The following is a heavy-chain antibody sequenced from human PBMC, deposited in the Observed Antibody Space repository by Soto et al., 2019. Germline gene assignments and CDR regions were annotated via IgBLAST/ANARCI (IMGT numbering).Heavy chain of an antibody. V-gene: IGHV4-61*01. CDR3: ATETGTTGFDH. CDR2: IYHSGRT. Sequence: SETPSLTCTVSGGSVTTGTYYWSWIRQPPGKGLEWIAYIYHSGRTHYNPSLKSRVTLSIDPSKNQFSLNLTSVTAADTAVYYCATETGTTGFDHWGQGTLGTVSS. J-gene: IGHJ4*02. CDR1: GGSVTTGTYY. D-gene: IGHD1-7*01.